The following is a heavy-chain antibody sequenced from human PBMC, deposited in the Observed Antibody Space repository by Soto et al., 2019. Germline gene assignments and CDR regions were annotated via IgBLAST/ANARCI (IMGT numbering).Heavy chain of an antibody. CDR2: ISPHNGYA. CDR3: ARDRIGWYDF. D-gene: IGHD6-19*01. CDR1: GYPFISNR. J-gene: IGHJ4*02. Sequence: QVHLVQSGTEVKKPGASVKVSCKSSGYPFISNRLSWVRQAPGQGLEWMGWISPHNGYAKYAQQFQDRVTITADSSTSTVYMELRTLRSYATAVFYCARDRIGWYDFLGQVTLVTVAA. V-gene: IGHV1-18*01.